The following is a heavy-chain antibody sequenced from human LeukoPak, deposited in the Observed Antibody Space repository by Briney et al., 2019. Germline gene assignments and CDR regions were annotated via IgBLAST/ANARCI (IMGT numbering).Heavy chain of an antibody. D-gene: IGHD1-1*01. CDR3: ASGMTGTTQEGYGY. CDR1: GGSFSGYY. CDR2: INHSGST. V-gene: IGHV4-34*01. J-gene: IGHJ4*02. Sequence: SETLSLTCAVYGGSFSGYYWSWIRQPPGKGLEWIGEINHSGSTNYNPSLKSRVTISVDTSKNQFSLKLSSVTAADTAMYYCASGMTGTTQEGYGYWGQGTLVTVSS.